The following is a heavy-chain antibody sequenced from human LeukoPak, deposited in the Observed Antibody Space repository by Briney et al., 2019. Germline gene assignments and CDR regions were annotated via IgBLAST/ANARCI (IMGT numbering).Heavy chain of an antibody. CDR1: GGSISSYY. V-gene: IGHV4-59*01. D-gene: IGHD6-19*01. J-gene: IGHJ6*02. CDR3: ARDLVAVAGSYYYGMDV. Sequence: SETLSLTCTVSGGSISSYYWSWIRQPPGKGLEWIGYIYYSGSTNYNPSLKSRVTISVDTSKNQFSLKLSSVTAADTAVYYCARDLVAVAGSYYYGMDVWGQGTTVTVSS. CDR2: IYYSGST.